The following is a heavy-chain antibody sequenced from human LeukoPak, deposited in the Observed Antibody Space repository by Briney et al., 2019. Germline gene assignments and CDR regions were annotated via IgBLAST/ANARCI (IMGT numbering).Heavy chain of an antibody. CDR3: ARDTRTMTAVTRGQHYYYGLDV. D-gene: IGHD4-17*01. J-gene: IGHJ6*02. CDR2: INPSDGGT. CDR1: GYTFTNYY. V-gene: IGHV1-46*01. Sequence: ASVKVSCKESGYTFTNYYLHWVRQAPGHGLEWMAIINPSDGGTYYEQKLQGRVTVTRDTSTSTVYMELSSLRSEDTAVYYCARDTRTMTAVTRGQHYYYGLDVWGQGTTVTVSS.